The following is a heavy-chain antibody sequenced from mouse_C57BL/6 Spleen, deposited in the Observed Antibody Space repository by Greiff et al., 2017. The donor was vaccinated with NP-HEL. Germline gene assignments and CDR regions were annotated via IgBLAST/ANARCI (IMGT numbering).Heavy chain of an antibody. J-gene: IGHJ2*01. V-gene: IGHV5-9*01. CDR2: ISGGGGNT. D-gene: IGHD2-1*01. CDR3: ARHPHYGNYLDY. Sequence: EVQLQESGGGLVKPGGSLKLSCAASGFTFSSYTMSWVRQTPEKRLEWVATISGGGGNTYYPDSVKGRFTISRDNAKNTLYLQMSSLRSEDTALYYCARHPHYGNYLDYWGQGTTLTVSS. CDR1: GFTFSSYT.